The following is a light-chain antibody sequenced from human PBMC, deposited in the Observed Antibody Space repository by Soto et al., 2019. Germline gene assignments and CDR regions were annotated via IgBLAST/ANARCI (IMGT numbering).Light chain of an antibody. J-gene: IGKJ3*01. CDR1: QSVSSDY. CDR3: QHYGNSPPSVT. Sequence: EIVLTQPPDTLSLSPGERATLSCRASQSVSSDYLVWYQQKFGQAPRLLIYDASSRATGTQDRFSGSGSGTDFTLTISRLEPEDCGVYYCQHYGNSPPSVTFGPGTKVEIK. V-gene: IGKV3-20*01. CDR2: DAS.